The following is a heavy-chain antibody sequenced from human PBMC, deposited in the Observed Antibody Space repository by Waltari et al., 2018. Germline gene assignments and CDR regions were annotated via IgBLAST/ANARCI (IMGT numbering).Heavy chain of an antibody. CDR2: LYYSGST. J-gene: IGHJ6*02. CDR3: EYGSGSYYYYYGMDV. CDR1: GGYISSSSYY. V-gene: IGHV4-39*01. D-gene: IGHD3-10*01. Sequence: QLQLQESGPGLVKPSETLYLTCTVSGGYISSSSYYWGWIRQPPGKGREWIGSLYYSGSTYYNPSLKGLVTISVDTSNNQFSLKPSSVTAADTAVYYCEYGSGSYYYYYGMDVWGQVTTVTVSS.